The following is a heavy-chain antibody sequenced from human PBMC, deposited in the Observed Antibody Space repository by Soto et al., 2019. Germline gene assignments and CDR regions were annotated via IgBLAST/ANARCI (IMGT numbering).Heavy chain of an antibody. CDR3: AQRSPYSGGSNEGWFAP. Sequence: QITLKESGPTLVEPTQTLTLTCTFSGFSLSTSGVGVGWVRQSPGKALEWLAFIYWDDDKRYSPSLRSRLTITTDTPKNQVVLTMTNMDPVDTATYFCAQRSPYSGGSNEGWFAPWGQGTLVTVSA. CDR2: IYWDDDK. V-gene: IGHV2-5*02. J-gene: IGHJ5*02. D-gene: IGHD6-25*01. CDR1: GFSLSTSGVG.